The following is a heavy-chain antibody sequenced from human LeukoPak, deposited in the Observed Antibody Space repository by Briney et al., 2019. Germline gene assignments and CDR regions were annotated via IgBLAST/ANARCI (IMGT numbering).Heavy chain of an antibody. CDR1: GFTARSNY. CDR2: IYSGGST. V-gene: IGHV3-53*01. Sequence: GGSLRLSCGACGFTARSNYMRWVRPAPGKGLEWVSVIYSGGSTYYADSVKGRFTISRDNSKNTLYLQMNSLRAEDTAVYYCARDGSESSSWYYWGQGTLVTVSS. D-gene: IGHD6-13*01. J-gene: IGHJ4*02. CDR3: ARDGSESSSWYY.